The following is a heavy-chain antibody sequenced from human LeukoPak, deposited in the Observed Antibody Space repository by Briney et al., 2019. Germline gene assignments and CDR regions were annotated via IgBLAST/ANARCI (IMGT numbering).Heavy chain of an antibody. CDR2: MHPNSGDT. Sequence: ASVKVSCKASGYTFTSYDINWVRQATGQGLEYMGWMHPNSGDTGYAQKFQGRVTMTRNTSIITAYMELRSLRSEDTAVYYCARVKEDAFDIWGQGTMVTVSS. CDR1: GYTFTSYD. J-gene: IGHJ3*02. V-gene: IGHV1-8*01. CDR3: ARVKEDAFDI.